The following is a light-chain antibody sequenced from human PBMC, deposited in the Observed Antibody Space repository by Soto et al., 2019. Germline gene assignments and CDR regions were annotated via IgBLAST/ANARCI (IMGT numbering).Light chain of an antibody. CDR1: QIINKW. J-gene: IGKJ3*01. Sequence: DIQMTQSPSSVSASVGDRVTITCRASQIINKWLAWYQQKPGKAPTLLIDAASTLQSGVPSRFSGSGSGTDFTLTISSLQPEDFATYYCQQANSFPFTFGPGTKVDIK. V-gene: IGKV1-12*02. CDR2: AAS. CDR3: QQANSFPFT.